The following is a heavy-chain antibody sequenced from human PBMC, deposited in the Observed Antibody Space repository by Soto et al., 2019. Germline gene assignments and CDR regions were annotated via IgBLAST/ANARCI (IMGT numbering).Heavy chain of an antibody. J-gene: IGHJ4*02. V-gene: IGHV4-39*01. CDR3: ARRGYCSSTSCQNPLSPSGY. D-gene: IGHD2-2*01. Sequence: SETLSLTCTVSGGSISSSSYYWGWIRQPPGKGLEWIGSIYYSGSTYYNPSLKSRVTISVDTSKNQFSLKLSSVTAADTAVYYCARRGYCSSTSCQNPLSPSGYWGQGTLVTVSS. CDR2: IYYSGST. CDR1: GGSISSSSYY.